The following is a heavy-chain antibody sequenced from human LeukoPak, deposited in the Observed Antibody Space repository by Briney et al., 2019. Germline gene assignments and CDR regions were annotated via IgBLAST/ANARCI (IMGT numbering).Heavy chain of an antibody. J-gene: IGHJ4*02. Sequence: GGSLRLSCAASGFTFSSYAMSWVRQAPGKGLEWASAISGSGGSTYYADSVKGRFTISRDNSENTLYLQMNSLRAEDTAVYYCAKDGIAALPGDYWGQGTLVTVSS. D-gene: IGHD6-13*01. CDR3: AKDGIAALPGDY. V-gene: IGHV3-23*01. CDR2: ISGSGGST. CDR1: GFTFSSYA.